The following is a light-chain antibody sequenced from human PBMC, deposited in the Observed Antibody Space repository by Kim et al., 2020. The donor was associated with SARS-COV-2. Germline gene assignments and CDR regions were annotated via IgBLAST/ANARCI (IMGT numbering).Light chain of an antibody. Sequence: SPGERATLSCWASRSGICNLAWDQQKPGQGPRPLLYGASTRATGIPARFSGSGSGTEFTLTISSLQSGDFAIYYCQQYNKWPPLTFGGGTKVDI. J-gene: IGKJ4*01. CDR3: QQYNKWPPLT. CDR1: RSGICN. V-gene: IGKV3-15*01. CDR2: GAS.